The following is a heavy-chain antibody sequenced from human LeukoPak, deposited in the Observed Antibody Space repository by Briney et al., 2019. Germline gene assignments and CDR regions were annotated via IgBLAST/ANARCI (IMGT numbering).Heavy chain of an antibody. CDR3: ARSKRSEYFQH. V-gene: IGHV4-31*03. J-gene: IGHJ1*01. CDR1: GGSISSGGYY. Sequence: PSETLSLTCTVSGGSISSGGYYWSWIRQHPGKGLEWIGYIYYSGSTYYNPSLKSRVTISVDTSKNQFSLKLSSVTASDTAVYYCARSKRSEYFQHWGQGTLVTVSS. CDR2: IYYSGST.